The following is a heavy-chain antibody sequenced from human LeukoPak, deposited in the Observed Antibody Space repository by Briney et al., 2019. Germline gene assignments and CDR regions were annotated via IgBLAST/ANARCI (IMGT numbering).Heavy chain of an antibody. CDR1: GASISSGSNY. D-gene: IGHD3-10*01. V-gene: IGHV4-39*07. Sequence: PSETLSLTCSVSGASISSGSNYWGWIRQPPGKTLEWIGSIYSSGSTYYNSSLQSRVIIIIDTPENHFSLTLSSVTAADTAVYYCARSDGYGLVDIWGQGTMVTVSS. CDR2: IYSSGST. J-gene: IGHJ3*02. CDR3: ARSDGYGLVDI.